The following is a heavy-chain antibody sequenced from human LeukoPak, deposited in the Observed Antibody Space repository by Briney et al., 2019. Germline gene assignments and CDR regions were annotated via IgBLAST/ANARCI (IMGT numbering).Heavy chain of an antibody. CDR3: ARRDRYYGSGSYYYYGMDV. CDR1: GYSFTSYW. J-gene: IGHJ6*02. V-gene: IGHV5-51*01. CDR2: IYPGGSDT. Sequence: ESLKISCKGSGYSFTSYWIGWVRQMPGKGLEWMGIIYPGGSDTRYSPSFQGQVTISADKSISTAYLQWSSLKASDTAMYYCARRDRYYGSGSYYYYGMDVWGQGTTVTVSS. D-gene: IGHD3-10*01.